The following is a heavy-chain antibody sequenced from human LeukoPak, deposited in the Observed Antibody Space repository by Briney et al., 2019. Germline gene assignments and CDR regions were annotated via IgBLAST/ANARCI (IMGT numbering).Heavy chain of an antibody. CDR3: ATDRKVGTWDPRFNY. D-gene: IGHD4-23*01. J-gene: IGHJ4*02. V-gene: IGHV3-7*01. CDR1: GFTFSDYW. Sequence: GGSLRLSCSASGFTFSDYWRMWVGQAPGKGLEWVGNIRQDDSEKNYVDSVKGRFTISRDNAKSSLYLQMNSLRAEDTAIYYCATDRKVGTWDPRFNYWGQGTLVTVSS. CDR2: IRQDDSEK.